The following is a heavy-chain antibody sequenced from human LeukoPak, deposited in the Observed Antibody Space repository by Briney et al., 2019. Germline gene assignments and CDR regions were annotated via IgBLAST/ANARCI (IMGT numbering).Heavy chain of an antibody. CDR3: ARGDSTVHWFDP. V-gene: IGHV4-31*03. CDR1: GGSISSSSYY. J-gene: IGHJ5*02. Sequence: SETLSLTCTVSGGSISSSSYYWGWIRQPPGKGLEWIGYIYYSGSTYYNPSLKSRVTISIDTSKDQFSLKLSSVTAADTAVYYCARGDSTVHWFDPWGQGTLVTVSS. D-gene: IGHD2-2*01. CDR2: IYYSGST.